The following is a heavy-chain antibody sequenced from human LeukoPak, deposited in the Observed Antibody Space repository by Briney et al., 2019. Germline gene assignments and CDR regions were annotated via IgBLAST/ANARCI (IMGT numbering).Heavy chain of an antibody. CDR3: ARDSGNERLGVYFDY. J-gene: IGHJ4*02. D-gene: IGHD7-27*01. V-gene: IGHV4-34*01. CDR2: INHSGST. Sequence: SETLSLTCAVYGGSFSGYYWSWIRQPPGKGLEWIGEINHSGSTNYNPSLKSRVTISVDTSKNQFSLKLSSVTAADTAVYYCARDSGNERLGVYFDYWGQGTLVTVSS. CDR1: GGSFSGYY.